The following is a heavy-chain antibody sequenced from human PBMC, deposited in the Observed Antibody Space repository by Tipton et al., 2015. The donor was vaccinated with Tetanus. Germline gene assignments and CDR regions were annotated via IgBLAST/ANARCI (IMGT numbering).Heavy chain of an antibody. Sequence: TLSLTCTVSGGSISSTSYYWAWLRPPPGKGLVGKGTMYKSGATYHNPSLKGRITISAATSKNLLSLTSVTAADTAVYYCARQEASGRACGFDIWGQGTKVAVSP. D-gene: IGHD3-10*01. CDR3: ARQEASGRACGFDI. CDR2: MYKSGAT. J-gene: IGHJ3*02. CDR1: GGSISSTSYY. V-gene: IGHV4-39*01.